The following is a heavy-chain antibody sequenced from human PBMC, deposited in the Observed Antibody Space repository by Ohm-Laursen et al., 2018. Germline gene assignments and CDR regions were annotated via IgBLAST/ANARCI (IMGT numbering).Heavy chain of an antibody. CDR2: ISGSGGST. CDR1: GFTFSSYA. CDR3: AKGQPILITFGGARIDV. Sequence: GSLRLSCSASGFTFSSYAMSWVRQAPGKGLEWVSAISGSGGSTYYADSVKVRFTISSDNSKTTLYLQMNSLRSEDTAVYYCAKGQPILITFGGARIDVWGQGTTVTVSS. D-gene: IGHD3-16*01. V-gene: IGHV3-23*01. J-gene: IGHJ6*02.